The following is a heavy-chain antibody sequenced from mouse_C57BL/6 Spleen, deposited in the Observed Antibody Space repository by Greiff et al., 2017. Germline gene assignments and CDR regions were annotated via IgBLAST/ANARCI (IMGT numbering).Heavy chain of an antibody. V-gene: IGHV1-85*01. CDR2: IYPRDGST. CDR1: GYTFTRYD. J-gene: IGHJ3*01. CDR3: ARNDGAWFAY. D-gene: IGHD1-1*01. Sequence: VQGVESGPALVKPGASVKLSCKASGYTFTRYDLNWVKQRPGQGLEWIGWIYPRDGSTKYNEKFKGKATLTVDTSPSTAYMEHHSLTSEDSAVYFCARNDGAWFAYWGQGTLVTVSA.